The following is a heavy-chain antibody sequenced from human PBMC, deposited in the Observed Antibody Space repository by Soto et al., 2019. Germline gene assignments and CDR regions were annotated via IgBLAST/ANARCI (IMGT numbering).Heavy chain of an antibody. CDR1: GFTLTNNG. D-gene: IGHD1-26*01. Sequence: GGSLRLSCVASGFTLTNNGMHWVRQAPGQGLEWVAVISSDGSSKYYGDSVRGRFTISRDNSKNTLFPEMNSLRSEDTAVYYCAKDRGLAESGRWSHYYYGMDVWRQGTTVTVSS. CDR3: AKDRGLAESGRWSHYYYGMDV. J-gene: IGHJ6*02. CDR2: ISSDGSSK. V-gene: IGHV3-30*18.